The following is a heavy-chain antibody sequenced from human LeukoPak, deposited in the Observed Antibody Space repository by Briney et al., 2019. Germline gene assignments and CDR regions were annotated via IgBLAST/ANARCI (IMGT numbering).Heavy chain of an antibody. Sequence: GASVKVSCKASGYTFTSYGISWVRQAPGQGLEWMGWISAYNGNTNYAQKLQGRVTMTTDTSTSTAYMELRSPRSDDTAVYYCARDRLGYCSSTSCYPFDYWGQGTLVTVSS. J-gene: IGHJ4*02. D-gene: IGHD2-2*01. V-gene: IGHV1-18*01. CDR3: ARDRLGYCSSTSCYPFDY. CDR1: GYTFTSYG. CDR2: ISAYNGNT.